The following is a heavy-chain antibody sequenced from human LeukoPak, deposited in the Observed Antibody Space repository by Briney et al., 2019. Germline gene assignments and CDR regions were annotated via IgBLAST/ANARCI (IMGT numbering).Heavy chain of an antibody. CDR2: IYSGGNT. V-gene: IGHV3-53*01. CDR1: GFTVSSNY. Sequence: GGSLRLSCAASGFTVSSNYMSWVRQAPGKGLEWVSVIYSGGNTYYADSVKGRFTISRDNSKNTLYLQMNSLRAEDTAVYYCARHFGVVTFDYWGQGTLVTVSS. D-gene: IGHD3-3*01. CDR3: ARHFGVVTFDY. J-gene: IGHJ4*02.